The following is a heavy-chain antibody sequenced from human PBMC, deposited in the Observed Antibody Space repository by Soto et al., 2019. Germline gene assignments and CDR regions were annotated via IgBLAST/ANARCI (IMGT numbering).Heavy chain of an antibody. V-gene: IGHV1-69*13. CDR3: ARAGYCSSTSCYTLTYYYYGMDV. CDR1: GGTFSSYA. J-gene: IGHJ6*02. Sequence: SVKVSCKASGGTFSSYAISWVRQAPGQGLEWMGGIIPIFGTANYAQKFQGGVTITADESTSTAYMELSSLRSEDTAVYYCARAGYCSSTSCYTLTYYYYGMDVWGQGTTVTVSS. D-gene: IGHD2-2*02. CDR2: IIPIFGTA.